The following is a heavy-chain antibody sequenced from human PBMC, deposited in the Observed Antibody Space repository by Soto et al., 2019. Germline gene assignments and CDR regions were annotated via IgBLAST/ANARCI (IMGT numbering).Heavy chain of an antibody. Sequence: GGSLRLSCAASGFTFSSYWMSWVRQAPGKGLEWVANIKQDGSEKYYVDSVKGRFTISRDNAKNSLYLQMNSLRAEDTAVYYCARGSSSWYEGSVDYWGQGTLVTVSS. J-gene: IGHJ4*02. CDR2: IKQDGSEK. CDR1: GFTFSSYW. CDR3: ARGSSSWYEGSVDY. V-gene: IGHV3-7*01. D-gene: IGHD6-13*01.